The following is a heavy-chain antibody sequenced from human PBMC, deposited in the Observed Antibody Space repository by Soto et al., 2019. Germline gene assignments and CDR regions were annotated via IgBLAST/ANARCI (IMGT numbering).Heavy chain of an antibody. CDR2: INLDGTIT. V-gene: IGHV3-74*01. CDR3: ARTIAAPVNFDY. CDR1: GFTLSSYW. D-gene: IGHD6-13*01. J-gene: IGHJ4*02. Sequence: PWGSLRLSCAASGFTLSSYWMPLVRQAPGKGLVWVSRINLDGTITTYADFVKGRFTISRDNPKNTLYLQMNSLRAEDTAVYYCARTIAAPVNFDYWGQGTVVTVSS.